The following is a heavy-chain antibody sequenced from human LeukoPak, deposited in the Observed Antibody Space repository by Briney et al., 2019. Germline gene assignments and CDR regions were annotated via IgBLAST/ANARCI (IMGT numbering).Heavy chain of an antibody. CDR3: ARGGYSSGLVNAWSDP. Sequence: GGSLRLSCAASGFTFSSYAMHWVRQAPGKGLEWVAVISYDGSNKYYADSVKGRFTISRDNSKNTLYLQMNSLRAEDTAVYYCARGGYSSGLVNAWSDPWGQGTLVTVSS. D-gene: IGHD6-19*01. V-gene: IGHV3-30*04. J-gene: IGHJ5*02. CDR1: GFTFSSYA. CDR2: ISYDGSNK.